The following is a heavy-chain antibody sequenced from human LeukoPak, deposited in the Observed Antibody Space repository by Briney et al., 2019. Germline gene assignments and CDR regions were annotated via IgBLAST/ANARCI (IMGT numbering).Heavy chain of an antibody. Sequence: GGSLRLSCAASEFTFSLYAMNWVRQAPGKGLEWVSYINDVSSDIHYADSVKGRFTISGDNAKNTLYLQMNSLRAEDTAVYYCARDTYQPGLIDCWGQGTLVTVSS. V-gene: IGHV3-21*05. J-gene: IGHJ4*02. CDR2: INDVSSDI. CDR1: EFTFSLYA. D-gene: IGHD2-2*01. CDR3: ARDTYQPGLIDC.